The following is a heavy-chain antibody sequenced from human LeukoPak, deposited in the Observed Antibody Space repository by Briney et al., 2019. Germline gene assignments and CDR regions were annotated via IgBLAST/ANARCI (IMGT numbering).Heavy chain of an antibody. Sequence: GGSLRLSCTASGFTLSNFGMHWVRQAPGKGLEWVATISYDGSNNYHADSVKGRLTISRDNSKNTLNLQMNSLRAEDTAVYYCAGPDYGDYPSFDYWGQGTLVTVSS. CDR2: ISYDGSNN. CDR3: AGPDYGDYPSFDY. D-gene: IGHD4-17*01. V-gene: IGHV3-30*03. J-gene: IGHJ4*02. CDR1: GFTLSNFG.